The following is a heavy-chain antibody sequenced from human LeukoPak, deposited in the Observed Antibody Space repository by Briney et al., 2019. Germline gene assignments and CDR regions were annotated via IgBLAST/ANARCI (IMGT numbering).Heavy chain of an antibody. CDR2: ISYDGSNK. V-gene: IGHV3-30-3*01. CDR3: ARDPTGPTVEHYFDY. CDR1: GFTFSSYA. D-gene: IGHD4-17*01. J-gene: IGHJ4*02. Sequence: PGRSLRPSCAASGFTFSSYAMHWVRQAPGKGLEWVAVISYDGSNKYYADSVKGRFTISRDNSKNTLYLQMNSLRAEDTAVYYCARDPTGPTVEHYFDYWGQGALVTVSS.